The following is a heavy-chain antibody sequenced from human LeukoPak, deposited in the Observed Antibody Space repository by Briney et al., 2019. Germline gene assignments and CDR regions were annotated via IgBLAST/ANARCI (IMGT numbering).Heavy chain of an antibody. J-gene: IGHJ4*02. CDR2: ISAYNGNT. CDR3: ARGLYYDTSGYLGTYDAYYFDY. Sequence: ASVKVSCKASGYTFTSHGISWVRQAPGQGLEWMGWISAYNGNTNYAQKFQGRVTMTRDTSTSTGYMELTSLRSDDTAVYYCARGLYYDTSGYLGTYDAYYFDYWGQGTLVTVSS. D-gene: IGHD3-22*01. V-gene: IGHV1-18*01. CDR1: GYTFTSHG.